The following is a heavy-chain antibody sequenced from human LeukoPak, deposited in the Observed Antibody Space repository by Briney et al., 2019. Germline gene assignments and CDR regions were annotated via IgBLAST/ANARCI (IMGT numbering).Heavy chain of an antibody. CDR3: GKVGFYVFGGVFYRGYYFDS. V-gene: IGHV3-23*01. D-gene: IGHD3-3*01. CDR1: GFTFSSYA. Sequence: GGSLRLSCAASGFTFSSYAMSWVRQAPGKGLEWVSAISGSGGSTYYADSVKGRFTISRDNSKNTLYLQMNSLSAEDTAVYYCGKVGFYVFGGVFYRGYYFDSGAREP. J-gene: IGHJ4*02. CDR2: ISGSGGST.